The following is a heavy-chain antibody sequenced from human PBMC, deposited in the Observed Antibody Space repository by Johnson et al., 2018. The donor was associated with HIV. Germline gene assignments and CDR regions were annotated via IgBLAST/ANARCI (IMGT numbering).Heavy chain of an antibody. D-gene: IGHD1-26*01. Sequence: VQVVESGGGLVQPGGSLRLSCAASGFTFSNYWMHWVRQAPGKGLVWVAFINADGSAKTYMDSARGRFTISRDNAENSLFLQIHSLRAEDTAVYYCVRDPGWGALDIWGHGTMVTVSS. CDR1: GFTFSNYW. CDR3: VRDPGWGALDI. CDR2: INADGSAK. J-gene: IGHJ3*02. V-gene: IGHV3-7*03.